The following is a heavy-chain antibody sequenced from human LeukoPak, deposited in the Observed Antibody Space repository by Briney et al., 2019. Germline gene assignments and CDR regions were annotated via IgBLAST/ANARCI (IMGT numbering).Heavy chain of an antibody. CDR1: GFTFSSYS. CDR3: ARVGYCSSTSCPPVDY. CDR2: ISSSSSYI. Sequence: PGGSLRLSRAASGFTFSSYSMNWVRQAPGKGLEWVSSISSSSSYIYYADSVKGRFTISRDNAKNSLYLQMNSLRAEDTAVYYCARVGYCSSTSCPPVDYWGQGTLVTVSS. J-gene: IGHJ4*02. D-gene: IGHD2-2*01. V-gene: IGHV3-21*01.